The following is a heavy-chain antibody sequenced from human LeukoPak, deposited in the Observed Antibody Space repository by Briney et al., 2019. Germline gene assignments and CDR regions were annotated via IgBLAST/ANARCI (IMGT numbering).Heavy chain of an antibody. J-gene: IGHJ4*02. CDR2: ISGSGGRI. CDR1: GFTFSSYA. V-gene: IGHV3-23*01. D-gene: IGHD3-10*01. CDR3: AKAYGSGIELFDY. Sequence: GGSLRLSCAASGFTFSSYAMSWVRQAPGKGLEWVSAISGSGGRIYYGASVKGRFTISRDNSKNTLYLQMNSLRAEDTAVYYCAKAYGSGIELFDYWGQGTLVTVSS.